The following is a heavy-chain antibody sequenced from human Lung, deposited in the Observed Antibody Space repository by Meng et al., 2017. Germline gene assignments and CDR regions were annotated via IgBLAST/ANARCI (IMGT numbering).Heavy chain of an antibody. J-gene: IGHJ4*02. D-gene: IGHD4-17*01. CDR1: RGSINSDDYY. Sequence: HVQLQESGPGLGRPSQTLSLTCTVSRGSINSDDYYWSWIRQHPGKGLEWIGFIYYSGSTYYNPSLKSRVSISVDTSKNQFSLKLTSVTAADTAVYYCARGDYDGLAYWGQGTLVTVSS. V-gene: IGHV4-31*03. CDR3: ARGDYDGLAY. CDR2: IYYSGST.